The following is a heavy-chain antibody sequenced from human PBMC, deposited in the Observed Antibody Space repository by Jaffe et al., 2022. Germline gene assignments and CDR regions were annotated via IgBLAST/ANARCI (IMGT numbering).Heavy chain of an antibody. CDR3: ARDYYGSGSYYYRGNWFDP. V-gene: IGHV4-61*02. Sequence: QVQLQESGPGLVKPSQTLSLTCTVSGGSISSGSYYWSWIRQPAGKGLEWIGRIYTSGSTNYNPSLKSRVTISVDTSKNQFSLKLSSVTAADTAVYYCARDYYGSGSYYYRGNWFDPWGQGTLVTVSS. J-gene: IGHJ5*02. CDR2: IYTSGST. D-gene: IGHD3-10*01. CDR1: GGSISSGSYY.